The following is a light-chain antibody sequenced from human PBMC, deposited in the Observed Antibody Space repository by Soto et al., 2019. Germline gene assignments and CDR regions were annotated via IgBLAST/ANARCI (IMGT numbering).Light chain of an antibody. CDR1: SSDVGGYNY. V-gene: IGLV2-14*01. Sequence: QSALTQPASVSGSPGQSITSSCTGTSSDVGGYNYVSWYQQHPGKAPKLMIYEVSNRPSGVSNRFSGSKSGNTASLTISGVQAEDESDYYCSSYTSSSTLEVFGGGTKLTVL. CDR2: EVS. CDR3: SSYTSSSTLEV. J-gene: IGLJ2*01.